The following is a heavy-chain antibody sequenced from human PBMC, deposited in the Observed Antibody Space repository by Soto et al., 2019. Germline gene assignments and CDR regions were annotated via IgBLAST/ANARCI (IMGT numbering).Heavy chain of an antibody. D-gene: IGHD2-2*01. J-gene: IGHJ4*02. CDR1: GFTFSSYS. Sequence: DVRLLESGGGLVQPGGSLRLSCAASGFTFSSYSMSWVRHAPGKGLEWVSTIGTSASTYYGDSVRRRFTISRNNSRNTLYLQMNSLRAEDTAVYYCADLSRYCTSSNCDWGQGTLVTVSS. V-gene: IGHV3-23*01. CDR2: IGTSAST. CDR3: ADLSRYCTSSNCD.